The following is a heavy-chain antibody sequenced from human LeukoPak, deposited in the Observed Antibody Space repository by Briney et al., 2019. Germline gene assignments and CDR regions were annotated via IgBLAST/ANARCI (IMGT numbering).Heavy chain of an antibody. Sequence: SQTLSLTCAISRDSVSSNSAAWNWIRQSPSRGLEWLGRTYYRSKWYNDYAGSVRSRIIINADTSKNQFSLQLNSVTPEDTAVYYCARDPLRGDTFDPWGQGTMVTVSS. CDR1: RDSVSSNSAA. D-gene: IGHD3-16*01. CDR3: ARDPLRGDTFDP. V-gene: IGHV6-1*01. J-gene: IGHJ3*01. CDR2: TYYRSKWYN.